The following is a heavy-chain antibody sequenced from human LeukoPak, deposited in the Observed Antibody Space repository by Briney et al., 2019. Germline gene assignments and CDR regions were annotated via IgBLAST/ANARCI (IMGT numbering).Heavy chain of an antibody. V-gene: IGHV3-48*03. Sequence: PGGSLRLSCAASGFTFSSYEMNWVRQAPGKRPEWVSYISNSGSILYYADSVRGRFTISRDNAKNSLFLQMISLRAEDTAVYYCTQGMNYDSSAYWHQHWGQGTLVTVSS. CDR2: ISNSGSIL. D-gene: IGHD3-22*01. J-gene: IGHJ1*01. CDR3: TQGMNYDSSAYWHQH. CDR1: GFTFSSYE.